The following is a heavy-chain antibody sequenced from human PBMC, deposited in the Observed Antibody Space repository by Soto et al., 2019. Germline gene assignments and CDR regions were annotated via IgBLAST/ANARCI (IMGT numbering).Heavy chain of an antibody. CDR3: AKGMNYDYNYSLDV. J-gene: IGHJ6*02. CDR2: ISYDGSNK. CDR1: GFTFGTYA. Sequence: QVQLVESGGGVVQPGRSLRLSCAASGFTFGTYAMHWVRQARGQGLEWVAVISYDGSNKYYADSVRGRFTISRDKSKNTVYLQMNSLRAEDTAVYYCAKGMNYDYNYSLDVWGQGTTVTVSS. V-gene: IGHV3-30*18.